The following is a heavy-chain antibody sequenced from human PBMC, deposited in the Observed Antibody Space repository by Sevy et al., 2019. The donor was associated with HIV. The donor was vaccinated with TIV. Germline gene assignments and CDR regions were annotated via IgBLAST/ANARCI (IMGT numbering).Heavy chain of an antibody. CDR2: IKSKTDGGTT. CDR1: GFTFTNAW. D-gene: IGHD3-22*01. CDR3: TTGPWDYDNSGYYPDY. V-gene: IGHV3-15*07. Sequence: GESLKISCAASGFTFTNAWMNWVRQAPGKGLEWVGRIKSKTDGGTTDYAAPVKGRFTISRDDSKNTLYLQMNSLKSEDTAVYYCTTGPWDYDNSGYYPDYWGQGTLVTVSS. J-gene: IGHJ4*02.